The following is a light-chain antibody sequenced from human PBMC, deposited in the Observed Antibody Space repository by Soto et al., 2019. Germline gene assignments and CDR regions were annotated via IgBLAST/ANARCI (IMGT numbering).Light chain of an antibody. J-gene: IGKJ1*01. CDR2: DAS. V-gene: IGKV1-5*01. Sequence: DIQMTQSPSTLSSSVGDRVTLTCRASQSISSWLAWYQQKPGKAPKLLIYDASSLESGVPSRFSGSGSGTEFTLTISRLQPDDFAAYYCQQYNSYPWTFGHGTKVDIK. CDR1: QSISSW. CDR3: QQYNSYPWT.